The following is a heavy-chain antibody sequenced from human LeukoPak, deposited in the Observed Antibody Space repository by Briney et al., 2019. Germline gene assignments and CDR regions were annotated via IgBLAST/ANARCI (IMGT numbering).Heavy chain of an antibody. CDR3: ARVSSSCYRADAFDI. CDR2: INPNSGGT. V-gene: IGHV1-2*02. D-gene: IGHD6-13*01. CDR1: GYAFTGYY. J-gene: IGHJ3*02. Sequence: ASVKVSCKASGYAFTGYYMHWVRQAPGQGLEWMGWINPNSGGTNYAQKFQGRVTMTRDTSISTAYMELSRLRSDDTVVDYCARVSSSCYRADAFDIWGQGTMVTVSS.